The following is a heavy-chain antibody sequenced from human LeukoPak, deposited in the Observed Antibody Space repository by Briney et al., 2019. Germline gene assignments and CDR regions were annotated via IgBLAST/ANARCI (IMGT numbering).Heavy chain of an antibody. CDR2: IYPNSGGT. J-gene: IGHJ4*02. D-gene: IGHD4-17*01. V-gene: IGHV1-2*02. CDR1: GYTFSGHY. CDR3: ARVVGFGDYPFDY. Sequence: ASAKVSCKASGYTFSGHYMHWVRQAPGQGLEWMGWIYPNSGGTNYAQKFQGRVTMTGDTSISTAYMELRRLKSDDTAMYYCARVVGFGDYPFDYWGQGTLVTVSS.